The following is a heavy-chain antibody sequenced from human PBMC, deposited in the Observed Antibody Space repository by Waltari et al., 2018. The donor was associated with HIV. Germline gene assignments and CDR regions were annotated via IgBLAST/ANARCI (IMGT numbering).Heavy chain of an antibody. CDR3: ARDIMNYYDSSGYYCDY. V-gene: IGHV1-69*04. D-gene: IGHD3-22*01. CDR2: IIPILGIA. J-gene: IGHJ4*02. Sequence: QVQLVQSGAEVKKPGSSVKVSCKASGGTFSSYAISWVRQAPGQGLEWMGRIIPILGIANYAQKFQGRVTITADKSTSTAYMELSSLRSEDTAVYYCARDIMNYYDSSGYYCDYWGQGTLVTVSS. CDR1: GGTFSSYA.